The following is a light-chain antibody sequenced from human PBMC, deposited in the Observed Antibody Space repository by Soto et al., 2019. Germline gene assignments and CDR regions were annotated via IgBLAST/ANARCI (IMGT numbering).Light chain of an antibody. CDR2: EVT. J-gene: IGLJ2*01. Sequence: QSVLAQPASVSGSPGQPITSSFTVTSSDVGAYKFVSWYQHHPGRAPKLIIFEVTNRPSGVSSRFSGSKSGNTASLTISRLLPEDEADYYCSSYTNNTTLVFGGGTKVTVL. CDR3: SSYTNNTTLV. CDR1: SSDVGAYKF. V-gene: IGLV2-14*01.